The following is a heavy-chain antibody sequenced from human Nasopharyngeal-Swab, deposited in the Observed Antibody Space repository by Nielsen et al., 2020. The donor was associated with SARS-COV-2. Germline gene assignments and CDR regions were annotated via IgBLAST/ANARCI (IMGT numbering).Heavy chain of an antibody. J-gene: IGHJ5*02. Sequence: VRQMPGKGLEWVSYISGGSRAIYYADSVKGRFTISRDNSKNTLYLQMNSLRAEDTAVYYCARLGSSSWYANWFDPWGQGTLVTVSS. CDR2: ISGGSRAI. CDR3: ARLGSSSWYANWFDP. D-gene: IGHD6-13*01. V-gene: IGHV3-48*01.